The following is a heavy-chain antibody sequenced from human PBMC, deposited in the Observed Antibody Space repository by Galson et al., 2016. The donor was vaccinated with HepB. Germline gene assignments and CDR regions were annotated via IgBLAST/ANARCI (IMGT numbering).Heavy chain of an antibody. D-gene: IGHD4-23*01. V-gene: IGHV3-23*01. J-gene: IGHJ4*02. CDR1: GFVFSNFG. Sequence: SLRLSCTASGFVFSNFGLSWVRQAPGKGLEWVASISTRRTTYYSDSVQGRFTISRDNSNNTLYLQMNGLRAEDTAVYYCAREGYGGFDCWGQGDLVTVSS. CDR2: ISTRRTT. CDR3: AREGYGGFDC.